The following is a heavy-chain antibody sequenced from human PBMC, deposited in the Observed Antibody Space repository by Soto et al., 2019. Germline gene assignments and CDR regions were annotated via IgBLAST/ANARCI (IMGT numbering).Heavy chain of an antibody. D-gene: IGHD5-12*01. J-gene: IGHJ4*02. CDR3: TRGHVDVPAEFEY. Sequence: ASVKVSCKAIRYFLTSNGLHWVRHSTGQRLEWLGWINAGTGNTKYSQKFQGRVTITVHTSASTAYMELNSLRSEDTAVYYCTRGHVDVPAEFEYLGKGTQVIVSS. V-gene: IGHV1-3*01. CDR1: RYFLTSNG. CDR2: INAGTGNT.